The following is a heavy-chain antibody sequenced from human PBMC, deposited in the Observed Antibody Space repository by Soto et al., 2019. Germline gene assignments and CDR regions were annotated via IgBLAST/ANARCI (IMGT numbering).Heavy chain of an antibody. CDR1: GGSISSGGYS. J-gene: IGHJ4*02. V-gene: IGHV4-30-2*01. D-gene: IGHD3-10*01. CDR2: IYHSGST. Sequence: QLQLQESGSGLVKPSQTLSLTCAVSGGSISSGGYSWSWLRQPPGKGLEWIGYIYHSGSTYYNPSLKSRVTISVARSKNQFSLKLSSVTAADTAVYYCAREYPLGETGLRNWGQGTLVTVSS. CDR3: AREYPLGETGLRN.